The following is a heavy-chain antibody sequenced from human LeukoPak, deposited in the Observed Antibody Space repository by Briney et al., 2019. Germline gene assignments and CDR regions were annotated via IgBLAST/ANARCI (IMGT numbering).Heavy chain of an antibody. Sequence: PGGSLRLSCAASGFSFISYGMHWVRQAPGKGLEWVGVISDDGRNKKYADSVKGRFTISRDNSKDTLYLQMNSLRDEDTAVYYCAKRPSDYGDYVTYFEYWGQGTLVTVSP. CDR3: AKRPSDYGDYVTYFEY. CDR1: GFSFISYG. J-gene: IGHJ4*02. V-gene: IGHV3-30*18. CDR2: ISDDGRNK. D-gene: IGHD4-17*01.